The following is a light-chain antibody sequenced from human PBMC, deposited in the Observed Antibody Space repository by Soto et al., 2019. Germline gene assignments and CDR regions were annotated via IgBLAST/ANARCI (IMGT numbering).Light chain of an antibody. V-gene: IGKV3-15*01. CDR3: KQYYDYPPLI. CDR1: RNINRK. J-gene: IGKJ4*01. CDR2: GAS. Sequence: EIVMTQSPATLSVSPGERATLSCRASRNINRKLAWYQQKPGQAPMLLISGASTRATGIPARFSGSGSGTEFTLTISSLQSEAFAVYYCKQYYDYPPLIFGGGTKVEIK.